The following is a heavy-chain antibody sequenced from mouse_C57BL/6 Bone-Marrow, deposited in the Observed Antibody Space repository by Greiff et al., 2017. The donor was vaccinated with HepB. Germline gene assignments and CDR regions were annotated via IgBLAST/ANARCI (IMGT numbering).Heavy chain of an antibody. Sequence: QVQLQQSGPELVKPGASVKISCKASGYTFTDYYINWVKQRPGQGLEWIGWIFPGSGSTYYNEKFKGKATLTVDKSSSTAYMLLSSLTSEDSAVYFCAKDGDGSSYWYFDVWGTGTTVTVSS. D-gene: IGHD1-1*01. CDR1: GYTFTDYY. CDR3: AKDGDGSSYWYFDV. V-gene: IGHV1-75*01. CDR2: IFPGSGST. J-gene: IGHJ1*03.